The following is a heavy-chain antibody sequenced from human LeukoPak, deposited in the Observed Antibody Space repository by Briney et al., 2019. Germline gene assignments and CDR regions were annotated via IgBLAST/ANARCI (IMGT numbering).Heavy chain of an antibody. D-gene: IGHD2-21*01. CDR3: ARERTLVGGADI. V-gene: IGHV4-59*12. CDR2: IYYSGST. Sequence: SETLSLTCTVSGGSISSYYWSWLRQPPGKGLEWIGYIYYSGSTNYNPSLKSRVTISVDTSNNQFSLRLSSVTAADTAVYYCARERTLVGGADIWGQGTKVTVSS. J-gene: IGHJ3*02. CDR1: GGSISSYY.